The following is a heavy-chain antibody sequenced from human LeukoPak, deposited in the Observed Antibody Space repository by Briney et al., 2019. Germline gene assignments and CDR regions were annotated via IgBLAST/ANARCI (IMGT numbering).Heavy chain of an antibody. CDR3: ARMATGYPNWFDP. CDR2: IYSGGNT. V-gene: IGHV3-66*01. CDR1: GFTVSSNY. D-gene: IGHD3-9*01. Sequence: GGSLILSCAASGFTVSSNYMSWVRQAPGKGLEWVSVIYSGGNTYYADSVKGRFTISRDNAKNTLYLQMNSLRAEDTAVYYCARMATGYPNWFDPWGQGTLVTVSS. J-gene: IGHJ5*02.